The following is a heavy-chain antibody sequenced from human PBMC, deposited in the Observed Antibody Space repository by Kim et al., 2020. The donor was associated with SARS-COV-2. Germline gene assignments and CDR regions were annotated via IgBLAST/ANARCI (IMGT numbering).Heavy chain of an antibody. V-gene: IGHV3-11*06. CDR1: GFSFSDYY. CDR2: ITRGSTYR. J-gene: IGHJ4*02. CDR3: ARMGAP. Sequence: GGSLRLSCAASGFSFSDYYMSWMRQAPGKGLEWVSYITRGSTYRDYAVSVKGRFTISRDVAQNSLYLQMNSLRADDTAVYYCARMGAPWGQGTLVTVSS.